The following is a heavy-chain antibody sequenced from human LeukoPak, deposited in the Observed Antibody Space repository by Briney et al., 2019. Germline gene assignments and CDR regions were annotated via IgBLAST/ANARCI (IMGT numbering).Heavy chain of an antibody. Sequence: SETLSLTCTVSGGSISNNNYYWGWIRQPPGKGLEWIGSISSGGGTYYKPSLKSRVTISVDTSKNHFSLKLNSVTAADAAVYYCARHDFWGSTWYNWLDPLGQGTLVTVSS. V-gene: IGHV4-39*01. D-gene: IGHD3/OR15-3a*01. CDR1: GGSISNNNYY. CDR3: ARHDFWGSTWYNWLDP. CDR2: ISSGGGT. J-gene: IGHJ5*02.